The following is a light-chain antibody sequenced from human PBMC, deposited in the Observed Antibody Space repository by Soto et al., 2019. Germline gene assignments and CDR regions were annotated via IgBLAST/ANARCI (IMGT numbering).Light chain of an antibody. CDR3: QQYYRFPRT. V-gene: IGKV1D-8*01. Sequence: VIWMTQSPSLLSASTGDRVTISCRMSQGIRSYLAWYQQKPGKAPELLIYAASTLQSGVPSTFSGSGSGTDFTLTIRCRLSEAFATYYCQQYYRFPRTFGQGTQVEIK. CDR2: AAS. CDR1: QGIRSY. J-gene: IGKJ1*01.